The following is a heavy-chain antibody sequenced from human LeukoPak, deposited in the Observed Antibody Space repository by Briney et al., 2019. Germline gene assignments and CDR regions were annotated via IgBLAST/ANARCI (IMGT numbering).Heavy chain of an antibody. CDR3: ARSGSYGGRFDY. CDR2: IYYSGST. Sequence: PSQTLSLTCTVSGGSISSGGYYWSWIRQHPGKGLEWIGYIYYSGSTYYNPSLKSRVTISVDTSKNQFSLKVSSVTAADTAVYYCARSGSYGGRFDYWGQGTLVTVSS. J-gene: IGHJ4*02. D-gene: IGHD1-26*01. CDR1: GGSISSGGYY. V-gene: IGHV4-31*03.